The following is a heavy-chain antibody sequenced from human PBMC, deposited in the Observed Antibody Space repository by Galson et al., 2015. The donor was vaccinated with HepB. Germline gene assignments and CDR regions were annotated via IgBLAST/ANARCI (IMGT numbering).Heavy chain of an antibody. V-gene: IGHV3-23*01. J-gene: IGHJ6*03. CDR2: ITASGGAT. CDR1: GFSFSTYA. CDR3: AKKWGDGYYYYYMDV. D-gene: IGHD1-26*01. Sequence: SCAASGFSFSTYALGWVRQAPGKGLEGVSSITASGGATFYADSVQGRFSISRDNSKSTLLLHMGSLRAEDTALYHCAKKWGDGYYYYYMDVWGKGTTVIVSS.